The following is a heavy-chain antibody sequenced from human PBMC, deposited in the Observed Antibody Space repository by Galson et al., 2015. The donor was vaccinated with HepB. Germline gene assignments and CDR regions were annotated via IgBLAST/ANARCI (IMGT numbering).Heavy chain of an antibody. CDR3: ASGQPFFDY. CDR1: GYTFTSYA. CDR2: INAGNGNT. D-gene: IGHD3-16*01. V-gene: IGHV1-3*01. Sequence: SVKVSCKASGYTFTSYAMHWVRQAPGQRLEWMGWINAGNGNTKYSLKFQGRVAITRDTSASTAYMELSSLRSEDTAVYYCASGQPFFDYWGQGTLVTVSS. J-gene: IGHJ4*02.